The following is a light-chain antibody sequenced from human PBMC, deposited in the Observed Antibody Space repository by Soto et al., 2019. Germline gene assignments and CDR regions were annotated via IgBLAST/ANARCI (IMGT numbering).Light chain of an antibody. CDR2: DTS. V-gene: IGKV3-15*01. J-gene: IGKJ5*01. CDR3: QQYDDWPIT. Sequence: EIVLTQSPGTLSFSPGERATLSCRASQSVSSSYLAWYQQKPGQAPRLLIYDTSTRATGIPARFSGSGSGTEFTLTISSLQSEDSAIYHCQQYDDWPITFGQGTRLEIK. CDR1: QSVSSSY.